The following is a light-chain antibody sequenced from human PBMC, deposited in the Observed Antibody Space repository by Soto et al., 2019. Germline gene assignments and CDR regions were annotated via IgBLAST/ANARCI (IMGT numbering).Light chain of an antibody. CDR1: SSDVGSYNL. CDR3: GEYAGSSTFVI. J-gene: IGLJ2*01. V-gene: IGLV2-23*02. Sequence: QSALTQPASVSGSPGQSITISCTGTSSDVGSYNLVSWYQQHPGKVPKLMIYEVTKRPSGVSNRFSGSKSGNTASLTISGLQAEDEADYYCGEYAGSSTFVIFGGGTKLTVL. CDR2: EVT.